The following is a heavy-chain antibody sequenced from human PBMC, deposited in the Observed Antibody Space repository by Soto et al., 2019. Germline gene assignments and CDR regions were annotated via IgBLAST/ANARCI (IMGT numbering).Heavy chain of an antibody. CDR1: GGSFSTNT. J-gene: IGHJ4*02. D-gene: IGHD3-22*01. CDR3: ARQFDSDTTGYYYAY. V-gene: IGHV1-69*13. CDR2: IMPIFGSA. Sequence: SVKVSCKASGGSFSTNTISWLRQAPGQGLEWMGGIMPIFGSANYAQKFQGRVTITADENTRTVYMELSRLRSEDTAVYYCARQFDSDTTGYYYAYWGQGTLVTVSS.